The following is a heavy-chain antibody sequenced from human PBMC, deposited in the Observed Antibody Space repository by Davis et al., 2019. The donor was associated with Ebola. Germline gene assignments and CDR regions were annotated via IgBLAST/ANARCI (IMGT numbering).Heavy chain of an antibody. V-gene: IGHV3-11*04. CDR3: AGSRQWLSLDM. CDR2: ISGLSKNI. J-gene: IGHJ4*01. Sequence: PGGSLRLSCTASDLAFNDFHVSWIRQAPGKGLEWISYISGLSKNIYYANSVRFRFTVSRDNPQTSVWLQMHGLTIDDTAIYYCAGSRQWLSLDMWGQGTLVSVSS. D-gene: IGHD6-19*01. CDR1: DLAFNDFH.